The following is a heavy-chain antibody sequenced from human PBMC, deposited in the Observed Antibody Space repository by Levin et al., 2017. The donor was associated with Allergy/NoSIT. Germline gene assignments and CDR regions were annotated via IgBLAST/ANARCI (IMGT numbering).Heavy chain of an antibody. D-gene: IGHD6-19*01. Sequence: SETLSLTCTVSGGSISSSNYYWGWIRQPPGKGLEWIGNIYYSGNTFYNPSLKSRVTLSVDTSKNQFSLKLSSVTAADTAVYFCARQGTGIAVAARAFDIWGQGTMVSVSS. CDR2: IYYSGNT. CDR3: ARQGTGIAVAARAFDI. V-gene: IGHV4-39*01. J-gene: IGHJ3*02. CDR1: GGSISSSNYY.